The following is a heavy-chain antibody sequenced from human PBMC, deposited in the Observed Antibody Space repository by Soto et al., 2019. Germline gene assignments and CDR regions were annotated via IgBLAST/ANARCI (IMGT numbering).Heavy chain of an antibody. CDR2: PLRSGSST. V-gene: IGHV3-23*01. J-gene: IGHJ5*02. CDR1: GFTFRSYA. CDR3: AKDAVSGDGVWLLDS. Sequence: WGSLRLSCAASGFTFRSYAMSWARQSPGKGLEWVSSPLRSGSSTYYADSVKGRFTISSDISANSLYLQMDSLRAEDTAVYYCAKDAVSGDGVWLLDSWGQGTVVTVSS. D-gene: IGHD4-17*01.